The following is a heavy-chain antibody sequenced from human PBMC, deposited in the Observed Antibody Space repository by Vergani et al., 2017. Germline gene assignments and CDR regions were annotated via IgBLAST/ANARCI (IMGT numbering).Heavy chain of an antibody. V-gene: IGHV3-15*01. CDR1: GFTFSNAW. J-gene: IGHJ6*02. CDR2: IKSKTDGGTT. Sequence: EVQLVESGGGLVKPGGSLRLSCAASGFTFSNAWMSWVRQAPGKGLEWVGRIKSKTDGGTTDYAAPVKGRFTISRDDSKNTLYLQMNSLKTKDTAVYYCTTDRIVVVPAAIPYYYYYGMDFWGQGTTVTVSS. CDR3: TTDRIVVVPAAIPYYYYYGMDF. D-gene: IGHD2-2*02.